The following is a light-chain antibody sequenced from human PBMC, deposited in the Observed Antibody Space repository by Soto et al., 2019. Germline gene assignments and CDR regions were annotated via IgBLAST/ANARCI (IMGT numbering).Light chain of an antibody. Sequence: EIVLTQSPATLSLSPWERVTLSCVASQSVSSYLAWYQQKPGQAPRLFIYDASTRATGIPARFSGSGSGTDFTLTISSLEPEDFAVYYCQQRSEWPITFGQGTRLEIK. CDR3: QQRSEWPIT. V-gene: IGKV3-11*01. CDR2: DAS. CDR1: QSVSSY. J-gene: IGKJ5*01.